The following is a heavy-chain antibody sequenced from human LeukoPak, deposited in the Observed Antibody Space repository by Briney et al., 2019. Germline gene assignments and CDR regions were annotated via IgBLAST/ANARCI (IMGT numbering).Heavy chain of an antibody. CDR1: GYTFTNYG. CDR2: ISAYNGNT. CDR3: AREGYFGSGIDYYYVMDV. D-gene: IGHD3-10*01. J-gene: IGHJ6*02. Sequence: ASVKVSCKTSGYTFTNYGLSWVRQAPGQGLEWMGWISAYNGNTNYAQKLQGRVTMTTDTSTSTAYMELRSLRSDDTAVYYCAREGYFGSGIDYYYVMDVWGQGTKVTVSS. V-gene: IGHV1-18*01.